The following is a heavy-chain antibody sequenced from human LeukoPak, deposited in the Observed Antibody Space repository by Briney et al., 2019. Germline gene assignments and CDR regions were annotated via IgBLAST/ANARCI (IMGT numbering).Heavy chain of an antibody. V-gene: IGHV1-46*01. D-gene: IGHD6-13*01. Sequence: ASVKVSCKASGYTFTTYYIHWVRQAPGQGLEWMGIINPSGGSTTYAQKSQGRVTMTRDTSTSTVYMELSSLRSEDTAVYYCARDWRQLAFDFWGQGTLVTVSS. CDR2: INPSGGST. CDR1: GYTFTTYY. J-gene: IGHJ4*02. CDR3: ARDWRQLAFDF.